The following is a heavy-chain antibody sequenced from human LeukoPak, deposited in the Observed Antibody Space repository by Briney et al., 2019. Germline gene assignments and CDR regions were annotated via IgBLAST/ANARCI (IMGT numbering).Heavy chain of an antibody. CDR1: GYSFTSYW. D-gene: IGHD3-22*01. CDR3: ARGLYDSSGYDAFDI. J-gene: IGHJ3*02. V-gene: IGHV5-51*01. CDR2: IYPGDSDT. Sequence: GGSLKISCKRSGYSFTSYWIGWVRQMPGKGLEWMGIIYPGDSDTRYSPSFQGQVTISADKSISTAYLQWSSLKASDTAMYYCARGLYDSSGYDAFDIWGQGTMVTVSS.